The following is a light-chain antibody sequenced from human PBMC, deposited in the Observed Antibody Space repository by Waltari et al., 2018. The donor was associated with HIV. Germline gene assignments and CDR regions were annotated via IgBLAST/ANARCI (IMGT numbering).Light chain of an antibody. J-gene: IGLJ2*01. Sequence: QSVLTQPPSASGTPGQRVTISCSGSSSTTGSNTVNWYQQRPGTAPTRLIYSNSQRPSGVPARFSGSKSGTSASLAISGLQSEDEGDYYCAAWDDSLNAVVFGGGTKLTVL. V-gene: IGLV1-44*01. CDR1: SSTTGSNT. CDR3: AAWDDSLNAVV. CDR2: SNS.